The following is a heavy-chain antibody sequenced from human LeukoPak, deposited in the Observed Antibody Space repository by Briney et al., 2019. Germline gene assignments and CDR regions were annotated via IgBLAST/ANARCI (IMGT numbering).Heavy chain of an antibody. CDR1: GFTFRTTW. J-gene: IGHJ4*02. CDR3: AIASSSGWTGKLYY. Sequence: PGGSLRPSCAASGFTFRTTWMHWVSQPAGKGLDWVSIIYSGGSTYYAESVKGGLTISRDNSKNTLYLLMNSLRVEDTAVYYIAIASSSGWTGKLYYWGEGTLVTVSS. V-gene: IGHV3-66*01. CDR2: IYSGGST. D-gene: IGHD6-19*01.